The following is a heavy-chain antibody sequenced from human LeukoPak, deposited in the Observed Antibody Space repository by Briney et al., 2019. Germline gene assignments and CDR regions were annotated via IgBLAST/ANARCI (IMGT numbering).Heavy chain of an antibody. J-gene: IGHJ2*01. CDR1: GFTFSNYA. V-gene: IGHV3-23*01. CDR3: ARDARNDYVWGSYRYTAWYFDL. D-gene: IGHD3-16*02. Sequence: GGSLRLSCAASGFTFSNYAMSWVRQAPGRGLDWVSGITGTGGSTYYADSVKGRFTISRDNSKNTLYLQMNSLRAEDTAVYYCARDARNDYVWGSYRYTAWYFDLWGRGTLVTVSS. CDR2: ITGTGGST.